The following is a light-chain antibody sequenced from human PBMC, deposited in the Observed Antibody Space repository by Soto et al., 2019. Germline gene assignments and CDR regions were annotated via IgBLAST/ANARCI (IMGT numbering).Light chain of an antibody. CDR2: GAS. CDR3: QQYGGSPPWT. V-gene: IGKV3-20*01. J-gene: IGKJ1*01. CDR1: ESVSSNY. Sequence: EIVLTQSPGTLPLSPGERATLSCRASESVSSNYLAWYQQKPGQAPRLLIYGASSRATGIPDRFSGSGSGTDFTLTISRLEPEDFAVYYCQQYGGSPPWTFGQGTKV.